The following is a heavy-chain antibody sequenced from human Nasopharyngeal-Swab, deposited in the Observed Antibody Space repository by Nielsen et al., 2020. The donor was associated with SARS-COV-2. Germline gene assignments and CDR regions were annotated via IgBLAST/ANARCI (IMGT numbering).Heavy chain of an antibody. J-gene: IGHJ6*02. CDR3: VRNIDV. V-gene: IGHV3-7*01. Sequence: GESLKISCAASGFSFSSYWMTWVRQAPGKGLEWVANLNKDGSETYYVDSVKGRFTISRDNAKNSLFLQMNTLRGEDTAVYYCVRNIDVWGQGTTVTVSS. CDR1: GFSFSSYW. CDR2: LNKDGSET.